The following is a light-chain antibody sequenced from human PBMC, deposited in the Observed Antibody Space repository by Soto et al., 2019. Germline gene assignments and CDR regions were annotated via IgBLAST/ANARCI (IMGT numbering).Light chain of an antibody. CDR1: QSISNW. V-gene: IGKV1-5*01. Sequence: DIQMTQSPSTLSASVGDRVTITCRASQSISNWLAWYQQKPGKAPKLLIYDASSLESGVPSRFSGSASGTEFTLTISSLQPADFAPYYGQRQQYNSFLFAFGPGTKVDFK. J-gene: IGKJ3*01. CDR2: DAS. CDR3: QRQQYNSFLFA.